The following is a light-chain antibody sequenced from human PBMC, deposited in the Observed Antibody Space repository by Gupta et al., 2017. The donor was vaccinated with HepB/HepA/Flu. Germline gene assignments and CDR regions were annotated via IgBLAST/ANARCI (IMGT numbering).Light chain of an antibody. J-gene: IGKJ1*01. CDR1: QSVLYSSNNNNY. Sequence: DIVMTQSPDSLAVSLGERATINCKSSQSVLYSSNNNNYLAWYQQKPGPPPKLLIYWAATRESGVPDRFSGSGSETDFTLTISSLQAEDVAVYYCQKYYRTPRTFGQGTKVEIK. CDR3: QKYYRTPRT. CDR2: WAA. V-gene: IGKV4-1*01.